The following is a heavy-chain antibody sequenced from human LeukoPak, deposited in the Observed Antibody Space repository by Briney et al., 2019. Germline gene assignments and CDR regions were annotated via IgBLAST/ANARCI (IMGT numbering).Heavy chain of an antibody. V-gene: IGHV4-59*01. CDR1: GGSFSGYY. D-gene: IGHD3-3*02. CDR2: IYYRGST. J-gene: IGHJ4*02. Sequence: SETLSLTCAVYGGSFSGYYWSWIRQPPGKGLEWIGYIYYRGSTNYNPSLKSRVTISVDTSKSQFSLNLSSLTAADTAVYYCARGGDSKHLVNWGQGTLVTVSS. CDR3: ARGGDSKHLVN.